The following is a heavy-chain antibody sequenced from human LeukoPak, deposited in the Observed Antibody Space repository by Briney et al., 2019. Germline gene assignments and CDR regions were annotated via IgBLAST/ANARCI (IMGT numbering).Heavy chain of an antibody. CDR2: IIPIFGTA. V-gene: IGHV1-69*13. CDR1: GGTFSSYA. CDR3: ARDRHPRDPKGAYYDSSCYYFFDY. J-gene: IGHJ4*02. D-gene: IGHD3-22*01. Sequence: SVKVSCKASGGTFSSYAISWVRQAPGQGLEWMGGIIPIFGTANYAQKFQGRVTITADESTSTAYMELSSLRSEDTAVYYCARDRHPRDPKGAYYDSSCYYFFDYWGQGTLVTVSS.